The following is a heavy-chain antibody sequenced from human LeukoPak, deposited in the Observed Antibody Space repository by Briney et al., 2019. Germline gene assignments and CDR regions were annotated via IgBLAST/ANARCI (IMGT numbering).Heavy chain of an antibody. CDR1: GFAVSSNY. V-gene: IGHV3-66*01. CDR2: IHTGGNT. CDR3: ARERDGYCGGDCYYYYGMDV. Sequence: GGSLRLSCTASGFAVSSNYINWVRQAPGKGLEWVSVIHTGGNTYYADSVRGRFTISRDNSKNTVYLQMNSLRAEDTALYYCARERDGYCGGDCYYYYGMDVWGQGTTVTVSS. D-gene: IGHD2-21*02. J-gene: IGHJ6*02.